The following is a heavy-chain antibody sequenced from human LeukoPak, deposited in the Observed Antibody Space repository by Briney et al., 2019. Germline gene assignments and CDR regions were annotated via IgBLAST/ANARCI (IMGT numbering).Heavy chain of an antibody. CDR3: ARLGPALGIAATDTSPRPGTEYFQH. V-gene: IGHV1-2*02. J-gene: IGHJ1*01. CDR1: GYTFTGYY. D-gene: IGHD6-13*01. CDR2: INPNSGDT. Sequence: GASVKVSCKASGYTFTGYYMHWVRQAPGQGLEWMGWINPNSGDTKYAQKFQGRVTMTRDTSVTTAYLELSRLRSDDTAVYYCARLGPALGIAATDTSPRPGTEYFQHWGQGTLVTVSS.